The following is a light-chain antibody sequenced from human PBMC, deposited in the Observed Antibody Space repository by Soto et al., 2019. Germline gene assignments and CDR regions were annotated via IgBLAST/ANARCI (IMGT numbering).Light chain of an antibody. CDR1: QDIGSW. CDR2: TAS. Sequence: DIQVTQSPSSVSASVGDRVTITCRAGQDIGSWLTWYQHKPGKAPKLLISTASSLQSGVPSRFSGSGSAPEFTLNTRRLPHTDIANYFCQQYHRYPTPFGTGTRLEIK. J-gene: IGKJ5*01. V-gene: IGKV1D-16*01. CDR3: QQYHRYPTP.